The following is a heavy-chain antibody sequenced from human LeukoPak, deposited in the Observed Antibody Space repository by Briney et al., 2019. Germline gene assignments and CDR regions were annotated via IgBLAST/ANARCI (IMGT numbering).Heavy chain of an antibody. J-gene: IGHJ4*02. Sequence: ASVKVSFKASGYTFTIYGISWVRQAPGQGLEWMGWISGHNGYTNYAQNLQGRVTMTTDTSTSTAYMELRSLRSDDTAVYYCARDVCGASCSTPDYWGQGTLVTVSS. D-gene: IGHD2-15*01. CDR1: GYTFTIYG. V-gene: IGHV1-18*01. CDR2: ISGHNGYT. CDR3: ARDVCGASCSTPDY.